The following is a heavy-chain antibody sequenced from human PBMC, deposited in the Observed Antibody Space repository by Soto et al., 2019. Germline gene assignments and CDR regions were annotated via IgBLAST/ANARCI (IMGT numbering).Heavy chain of an antibody. CDR1: GGTLSSYT. V-gene: IGHV1-69*01. Sequence: QVQLVQSGAEVKTPGSSVKISCKASGGTLSSYTFSWVRQAPGQELEWMGGIIPLFGTADYAQRFQGRLTINADQSTNTAYLDLSSLQADETAVYYWVLEVFSGSDLPKWGQGTQVTVSS. CDR3: VLEVFSGSDLPK. J-gene: IGHJ4*02. D-gene: IGHD1-26*01. CDR2: IIPLFGTA.